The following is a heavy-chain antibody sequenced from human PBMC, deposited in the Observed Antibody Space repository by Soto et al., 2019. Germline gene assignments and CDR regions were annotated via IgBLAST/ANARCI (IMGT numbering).Heavy chain of an antibody. Sequence: GGSLRLSCAASGFTFSSYAMSWVRQAPGKGLEWVSAISGSGGSTYYADSVKGRFTISRDNSKNTLYLQMNSLRAEDTAVYYCAKEGRITMIVVVTPPDYWGQGTLVTVSS. J-gene: IGHJ4*02. CDR3: AKEGRITMIVVVTPPDY. V-gene: IGHV3-23*01. CDR1: GFTFSSYA. CDR2: ISGSGGST. D-gene: IGHD3-22*01.